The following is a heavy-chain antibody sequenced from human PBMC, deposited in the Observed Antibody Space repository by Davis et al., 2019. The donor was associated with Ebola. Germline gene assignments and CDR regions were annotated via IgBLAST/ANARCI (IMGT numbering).Heavy chain of an antibody. Sequence: GESLKISCAASGFTFSSNWMHWVRQAPGKGLVWVSRTNSDGSITSYADSVKGRFTISRDNAKNSLYLQMNSLRAEDTAVYYCARGGASRFDYWGQGTLVTVSS. J-gene: IGHJ4*02. V-gene: IGHV3-74*01. CDR1: GFTFSSNW. CDR2: TNSDGSIT. CDR3: ARGGASRFDY. D-gene: IGHD1-26*01.